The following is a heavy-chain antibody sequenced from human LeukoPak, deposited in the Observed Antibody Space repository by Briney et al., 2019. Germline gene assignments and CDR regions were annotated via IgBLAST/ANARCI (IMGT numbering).Heavy chain of an antibody. Sequence: ASVKLSCKASGYTFSNHGISWVRQAPGQGLEWMGWISGYNGQTGYPQKFQGRVTLTTDTSTSTAYMEVRSLTSDDTAMYYCARDIGVSQFDYWGQGTLVTVSS. CDR3: ARDIGVSQFDY. CDR2: ISGYNGQT. CDR1: GYTFSNHG. D-gene: IGHD3-10*01. J-gene: IGHJ4*02. V-gene: IGHV1-18*01.